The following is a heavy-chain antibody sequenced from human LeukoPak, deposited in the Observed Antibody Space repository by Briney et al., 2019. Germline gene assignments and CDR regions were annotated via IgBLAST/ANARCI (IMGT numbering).Heavy chain of an antibody. J-gene: IGHJ4*02. CDR1: GGSITSTNY. CDR2: VNLQGST. Sequence: SGTLSLTCGVSGGSITSTNYWTWVRQPPGKGLEWIGEVNLQGSTNYNPSLMGRVAISVDMSENHISLQLTSVTAADTAVYYCAREGGPYRPLDYSGQGTLVPVSS. CDR3: AREGGPYRPLDY. V-gene: IGHV4-4*02.